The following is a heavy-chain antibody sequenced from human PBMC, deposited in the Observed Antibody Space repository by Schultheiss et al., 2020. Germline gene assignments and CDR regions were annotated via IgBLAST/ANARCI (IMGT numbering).Heavy chain of an antibody. Sequence: ASVKVSCKASGYTFTSYDINWVRQATGQGLEWMGWMNPNSGNTGYAQKFQGRVTMTRNTSLSTAYMELSSLRSEDTAVYYCARAKRITMIVVVHRGAFDIWGQGTMVTVSS. J-gene: IGHJ3*02. CDR3: ARAKRITMIVVVHRGAFDI. CDR1: GYTFTSYD. V-gene: IGHV1-8*01. D-gene: IGHD3-22*01. CDR2: MNPNSGNT.